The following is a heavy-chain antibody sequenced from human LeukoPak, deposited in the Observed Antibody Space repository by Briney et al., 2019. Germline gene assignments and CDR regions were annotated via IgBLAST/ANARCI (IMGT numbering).Heavy chain of an antibody. Sequence: ASVKVSCKASGYTFTGYYMHWVRQAPGQGLEWVGWINPNSGGTNYAQKFQGRVTMTRDTSISPAYMEMSRLRSDDTPVYYCARGEGVRGEPNNWFDPWGQGTLVTVSS. V-gene: IGHV1-2*02. D-gene: IGHD3-10*01. J-gene: IGHJ5*02. CDR2: INPNSGGT. CDR1: GYTFTGYY. CDR3: ARGEGVRGEPNNWFDP.